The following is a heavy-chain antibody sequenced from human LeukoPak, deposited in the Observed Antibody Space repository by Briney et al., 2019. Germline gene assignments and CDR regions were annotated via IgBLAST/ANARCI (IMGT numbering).Heavy chain of an antibody. V-gene: IGHV1-69*13. J-gene: IGHJ5*02. Sequence: SVKVSCKASGGTFSSYAISWVRQAPGQGLEWMGGIIPIFGTANYAQKFQGRVTITADESTSTAYMELSSLRSEDTAVYYCARERNCSSTSCQENWFDPWGQGTLVTVSS. CDR1: GGTFSSYA. D-gene: IGHD2-2*01. CDR2: IIPIFGTA. CDR3: ARERNCSSTSCQENWFDP.